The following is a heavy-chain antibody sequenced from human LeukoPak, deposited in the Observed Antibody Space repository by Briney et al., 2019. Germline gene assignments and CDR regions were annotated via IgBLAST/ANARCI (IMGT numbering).Heavy chain of an antibody. D-gene: IGHD5-12*01. V-gene: IGHV4-61*02. CDR2: IYTSGST. CDR3: ARVTTGYAPSGPHYYYYMDV. Sequence: PSQTLSLTCTVSGGSISSGSYYWSWIRQPAGKGLEWIGRIYTSGSTNYNPSLKSRVTISVDTSKNQFSLKLSSVTAADTAVYYCARVTTGYAPSGPHYYYYMDVWGKGTTVTVSS. J-gene: IGHJ6*03. CDR1: GGSISSGSYY.